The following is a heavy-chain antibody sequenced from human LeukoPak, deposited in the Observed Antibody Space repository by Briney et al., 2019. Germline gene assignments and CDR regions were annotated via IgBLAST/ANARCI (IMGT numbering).Heavy chain of an antibody. V-gene: IGHV4-59*01. CDR3: ARSGSSDYYGSGSYYLSFDY. Sequence: SETLSLTCTVSGGSISSYYWSWIRQPPGEGLEWIGYIYYSGSTNYNPSLKSRVTISVDTSKNQFSLKLSSVTAADTAVYYCARSGSSDYYGSGSYYLSFDYWGQGTLVTVSS. D-gene: IGHD3-10*01. CDR1: GGSISSYY. CDR2: IYYSGST. J-gene: IGHJ4*02.